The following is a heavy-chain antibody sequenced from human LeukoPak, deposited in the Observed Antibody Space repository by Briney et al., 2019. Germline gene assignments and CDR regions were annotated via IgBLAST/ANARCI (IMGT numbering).Heavy chain of an antibody. V-gene: IGHV4-59*01. CDR2: IYYSGST. CDR3: ARVDTGNGSGTYNWFDP. D-gene: IGHD3-10*01. J-gene: IGHJ5*02. Sequence: SETLSLTCTVSGGSISSYYWSWIRQPPGKGLEWIGYIYYSGSTNYNPSLKSRVTISVDTSKNQFSLKLSSVTAADTAVYYCARVDTGNGSGTYNWFDPWGQGTLVTVSS. CDR1: GGSISSYY.